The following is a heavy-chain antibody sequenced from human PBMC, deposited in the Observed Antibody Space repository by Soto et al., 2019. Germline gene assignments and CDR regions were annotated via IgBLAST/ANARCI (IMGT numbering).Heavy chain of an antibody. J-gene: IGHJ6*03. V-gene: IGHV3-74*01. CDR1: GFTFSSYW. CDR3: ARGIVVVVAAHYYYYMDV. D-gene: IGHD2-15*01. Sequence: HPGGSLRLSCAASGFTFSSYWMHWVRQAPGKGLVWVSRINSDGSSTSYADSVKGRFTISRDNAKNTLYLQMNSLRAEDTAVYYCARGIVVVVAAHYYYYMDVWGKGTTVTVSS. CDR2: INSDGSST.